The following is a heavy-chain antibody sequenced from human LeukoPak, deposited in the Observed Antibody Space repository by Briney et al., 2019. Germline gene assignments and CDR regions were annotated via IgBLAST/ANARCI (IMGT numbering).Heavy chain of an antibody. CDR1: GDSVSGSSYY. J-gene: IGHJ5*02. CDR3: ARGSSRMSIVVVPAAINWFDP. V-gene: IGHV4-39*07. Sequence: PSETLSLTCTVSGDSVSGSSYYGGWIRQPPGKGLEWIGSFSYSASTFYNPSLQSRVTISGDMSKNQFSLKLSSVTAADTAVYYCARGSSRMSIVVVPAAINWFDPWGQGTLVTVSS. D-gene: IGHD2-2*02. CDR2: FSYSAST.